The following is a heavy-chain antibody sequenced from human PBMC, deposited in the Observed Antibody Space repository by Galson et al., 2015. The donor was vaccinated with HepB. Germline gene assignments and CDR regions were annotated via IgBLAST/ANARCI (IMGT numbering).Heavy chain of an antibody. J-gene: IGHJ6*02. Sequence: SETLSLTCAVYGGSFSGYYWSWIRQPPGKGLEWIGEINHSGSTNYNPSLKSRVTISVDTSKNQFSLKLSSVTAADTAVYYCARNYCSSTSCYPHSGMDVWGQGTTVT. D-gene: IGHD2-2*01. CDR2: INHSGST. V-gene: IGHV4-34*01. CDR3: ARNYCSSTSCYPHSGMDV. CDR1: GGSFSGYY.